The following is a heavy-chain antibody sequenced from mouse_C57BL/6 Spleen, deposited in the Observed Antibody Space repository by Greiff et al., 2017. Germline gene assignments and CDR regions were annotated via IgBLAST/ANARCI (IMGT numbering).Heavy chain of an antibody. CDR1: GFTFSDYY. Sequence: EVKVVESEGGLVQPGSSMKLSCTASGFTFSDYYMAWVRQVPEKGLEWVANINYDGSSTYYLDSLKSRFIISRDNAKNILYLQMSSLKSEDTATYYCARDSGNYGFDVWGTGTTVTVSS. V-gene: IGHV5-16*01. J-gene: IGHJ1*03. D-gene: IGHD2-1*01. CDR2: INYDGSST. CDR3: ARDSGNYGFDV.